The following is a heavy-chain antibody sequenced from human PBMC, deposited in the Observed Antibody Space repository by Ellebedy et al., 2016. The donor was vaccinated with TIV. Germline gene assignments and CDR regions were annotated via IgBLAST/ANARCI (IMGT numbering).Heavy chain of an antibody. CDR1: GYTFTSYY. J-gene: IGHJ4*02. D-gene: IGHD6-19*01. CDR2: IKPSGGST. Sequence: ASVKVSCKASGYTFTSYYMHWVRQAPGQGLEWVGVIKPSGGSTSYAQKFQGRVTITADESTSTAYMELSRLRSDDTAVYYCARGVQSGWYRTYDYWGQGTLVTVSS. CDR3: ARGVQSGWYRTYDY. V-gene: IGHV1-46*01.